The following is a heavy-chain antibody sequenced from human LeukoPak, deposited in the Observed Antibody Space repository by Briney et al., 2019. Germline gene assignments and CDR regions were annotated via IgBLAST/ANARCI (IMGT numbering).Heavy chain of an antibody. V-gene: IGHV3-74*01. Sequence: GGSLRLSCAASGFTFSNHWLHWVRQAPGKGLVWVSRINGDGTSTIYADSVKGRFTISRDNAKSTVYLQMNSLRAEDTAVYYCARGSSVVGLDWGQGTLVTVSS. D-gene: IGHD2-15*01. CDR3: ARGSSVVGLD. CDR2: INGDGTST. CDR1: GFTFSNHW. J-gene: IGHJ4*02.